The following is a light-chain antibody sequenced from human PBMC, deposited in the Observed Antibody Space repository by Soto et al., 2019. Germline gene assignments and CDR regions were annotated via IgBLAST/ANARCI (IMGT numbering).Light chain of an antibody. CDR1: QSVNSNY. V-gene: IGKV3-20*01. Sequence: EIVLTQSPGTLSLSPGERAALSCRASQSVNSNYLAWYQQKPGQAPRLLIYGGSIRATGIPDRFSGSGSGAVFTLTVSRLEREDSAVYYCQHYDRSFTFGPGTKVDIK. J-gene: IGKJ3*01. CDR2: GGS. CDR3: QHYDRSFT.